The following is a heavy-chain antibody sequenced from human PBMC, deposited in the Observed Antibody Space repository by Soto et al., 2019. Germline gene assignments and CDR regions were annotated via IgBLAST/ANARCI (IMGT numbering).Heavy chain of an antibody. V-gene: IGHV4-30-4*01. Sequence: QVQLQESGPGLVKPSQTLSLTCTVSGGSISSGDYYCRWIRQPPGKGLEWLGYIYYSGSTYYNPSLKSRVTISVDTSKNQFSLKLSSVTAADTAVYYCARGRVVLVPAAIYYYYYGMDVWGQGTTVTVSS. CDR3: ARGRVVLVPAAIYYYYYGMDV. J-gene: IGHJ6*02. CDR2: IYYSGST. D-gene: IGHD2-2*01. CDR1: GGSISSGDYY.